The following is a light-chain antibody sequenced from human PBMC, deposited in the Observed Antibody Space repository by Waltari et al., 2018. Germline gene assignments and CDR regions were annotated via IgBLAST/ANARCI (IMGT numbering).Light chain of an antibody. Sequence: EIVLTQSPGTLSLSPGERATLSCRASQSVSSNYLAWYQQKPGQAPRRLIYGASNRASCIPDRFSGTGSGTDFTLTISSLEPEDFAIYYCQQYGSSPPYTFGQGTKLEI. CDR2: GAS. CDR1: QSVSSNY. V-gene: IGKV3-20*01. CDR3: QQYGSSPPYT. J-gene: IGKJ2*01.